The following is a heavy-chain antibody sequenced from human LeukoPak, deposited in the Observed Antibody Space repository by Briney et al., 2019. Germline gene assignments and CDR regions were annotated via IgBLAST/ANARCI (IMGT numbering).Heavy chain of an antibody. D-gene: IGHD3-10*01. J-gene: IGHJ5*02. Sequence: SQTLSLTCAISGDSVSSNSAAWNWIRQSPSRGLEWLGRTYYRSKWYNDYAVSVKSRITINPDTSKNQFSLKLSSVTAADTAVYYCARRKGSYIGNWFDPWGQGTLVTVSS. CDR1: GDSVSSNSAA. CDR2: TYYRSKWYN. CDR3: ARRKGSYIGNWFDP. V-gene: IGHV6-1*01.